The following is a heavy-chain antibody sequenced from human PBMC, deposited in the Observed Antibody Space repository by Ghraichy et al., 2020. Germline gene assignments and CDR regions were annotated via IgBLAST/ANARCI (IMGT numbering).Heavy chain of an antibody. CDR1: GYSISSGYY. V-gene: IGHV4-38-2*02. CDR2: IYHSGST. D-gene: IGHD3-10*01. Sequence: SETLSLTCTVSGYSISSGYYWGWIRQPPGKGLEWIGSIYHSGSTYYNPSLKSRVTISVDTSKNQFSLKLSSVTAADTAVYYCARDLALRVRGGNFDYWGQGTLVTVSS. J-gene: IGHJ4*02. CDR3: ARDLALRVRGGNFDY.